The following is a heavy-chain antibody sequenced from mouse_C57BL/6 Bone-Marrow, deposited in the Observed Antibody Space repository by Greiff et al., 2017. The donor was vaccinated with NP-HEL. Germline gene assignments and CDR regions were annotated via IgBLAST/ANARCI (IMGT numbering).Heavy chain of an antibody. J-gene: IGHJ2*01. CDR1: GYTFTDYY. CDR2: IYPGSGNT. Sequence: VKVVESGAELVRPGASVKLSCKASGYTFTDYYINWVKQRPGQGLEWIARIYPGSGNTYYNEKFKGKATLTAEKSSSTAYMQLSSLTSEDSAVYFCARGTFWYWGQGTTLTVSS. CDR3: ARGTFWY. V-gene: IGHV1-76*01.